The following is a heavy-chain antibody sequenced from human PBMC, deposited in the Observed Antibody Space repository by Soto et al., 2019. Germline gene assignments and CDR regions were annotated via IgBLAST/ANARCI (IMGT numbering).Heavy chain of an antibody. J-gene: IGHJ6*02. CDR3: AKDLYYDFWSGYYTENNYYYYGMDV. V-gene: IGHV3-30*18. CDR2: ISYDGSNK. Sequence: PGGSLRLSCAASGFTFSSYGMHWVRQAPGKGLEWVAVISYDGSNKYYADSVKGRFTISRDNSKNTLYLQMNSLRAEDTAVYYCAKDLYYDFWSGYYTENNYYYYGMDVWGHGTTVTV. D-gene: IGHD3-3*01. CDR1: GFTFSSYG.